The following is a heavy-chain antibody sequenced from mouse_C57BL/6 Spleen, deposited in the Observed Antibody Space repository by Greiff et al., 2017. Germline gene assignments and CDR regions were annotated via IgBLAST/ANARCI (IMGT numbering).Heavy chain of an antibody. Sequence: VQLKESGPGLVKPSQSLSLTCSVTGYSITSGYYWNWIRQFPGNKLEWMGYISYDGSNNYNPSLKNRISITRDTSKNQFFLKLNSVTTEDTATYYCAREEDGLFAYWGQGTLVTVSA. J-gene: IGHJ3*01. V-gene: IGHV3-6*01. D-gene: IGHD2-3*01. CDR1: GYSITSGYY. CDR2: ISYDGSN. CDR3: AREEDGLFAY.